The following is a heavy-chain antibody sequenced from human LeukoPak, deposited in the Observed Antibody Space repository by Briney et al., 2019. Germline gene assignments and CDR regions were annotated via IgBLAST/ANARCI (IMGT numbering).Heavy chain of an antibody. J-gene: IGHJ4*02. D-gene: IGHD4-17*01. CDR3: ARGRPYGDYFDY. CDR2: LNPSGST. CDR1: GGSISGSGYY. Sequence: PSETLSLTCTVSGGSISGSGYYWCWIRQSAGKGLEWIGRLNPSGSTYYNPSLKSRLTLSLDPSESQFSLKLSSVTAADTALYYCARGRPYGDYFDYWGQGTLVTVSS. V-gene: IGHV4-61*02.